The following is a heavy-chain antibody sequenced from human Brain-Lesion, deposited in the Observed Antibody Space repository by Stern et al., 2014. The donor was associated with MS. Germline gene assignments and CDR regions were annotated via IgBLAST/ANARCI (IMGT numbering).Heavy chain of an antibody. CDR3: ARDQRGITIFGVVTDYYYLGMDV. CDR2: IHPNTGGT. Sequence: QLVQSGAEVKKPGASVKVSCKTSGYIFTGYHIHWVRQAPGQGLEWMASIHPNTGGTKYAQKFQGRVPMSRDTSISTAYVELSSLTSDDTAVYYCARDQRGITIFGVVTDYYYLGMDVWGQGTTVTVSS. V-gene: IGHV1-2*02. D-gene: IGHD3-3*01. J-gene: IGHJ6*02. CDR1: GYIFTGYH.